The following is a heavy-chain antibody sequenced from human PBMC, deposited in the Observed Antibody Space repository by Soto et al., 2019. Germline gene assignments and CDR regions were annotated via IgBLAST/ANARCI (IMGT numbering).Heavy chain of an antibody. CDR3: ARDDYGDYGGYYYYGMDV. Sequence: QVQLQESGPGLVKPSGTLSLTCAVSGGSISSSNWWSWVRQPPGKGLEWIGEIYHSGSTNYNPSLKSRVTISVDKSKNQFSLKLSSVTAADTAVYYCARDDYGDYGGYYYYGMDVWGQGTTVTVSS. V-gene: IGHV4-4*02. CDR1: GGSISSSNW. D-gene: IGHD4-17*01. J-gene: IGHJ6*02. CDR2: IYHSGST.